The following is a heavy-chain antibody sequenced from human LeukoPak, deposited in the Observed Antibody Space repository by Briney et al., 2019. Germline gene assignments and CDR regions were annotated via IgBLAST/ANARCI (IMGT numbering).Heavy chain of an antibody. CDR2: ISAFNGNT. D-gene: IGHD6-13*01. CDR1: GYTFTSYG. J-gene: IGHJ4*02. Sequence: ASVKVSCKASGYTFTSYGISWVRQAPGQGLEWMGWISAFNGNTNYAQKLQGRVTMTTDTSTSTAYMELRSLRSDDTAVYYCARSYSSSWYDRRGYIGSVFDYWGQGTLVTVSS. V-gene: IGHV1-18*01. CDR3: ARSYSSSWYDRRGYIGSVFDY.